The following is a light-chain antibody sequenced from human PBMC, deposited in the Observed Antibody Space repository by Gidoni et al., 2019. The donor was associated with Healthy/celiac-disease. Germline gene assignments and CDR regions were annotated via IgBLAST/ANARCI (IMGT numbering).Light chain of an antibody. J-gene: IGKJ4*01. V-gene: IGKV3-20*01. CDR3: QQYGSSPLT. CDR2: GAS. CDR1: QSVSISY. Sequence: EIVLTPSPGTLSLSPGERATLACRASQSVSISYLAWDQQKPGQAPRLLIYGASSRATGIPDRFSGSGSGTDFTLTISRLEPEDFAVYYCQQYGSSPLTFGGGTKVEIK.